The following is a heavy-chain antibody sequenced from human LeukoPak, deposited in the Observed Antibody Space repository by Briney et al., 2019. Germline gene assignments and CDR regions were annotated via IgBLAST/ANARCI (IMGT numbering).Heavy chain of an antibody. J-gene: IGHJ4*02. Sequence: GGSLRLSCAASGFTFSSYWMSWVRQAPGKGLEWVANIKQDGGETFYVDSVKDRFTISRDNAKNSLYLQMNSLRVEDTAVYYCARQTGSGLFILPGGQGTLVTVSS. CDR2: IKQDGGET. D-gene: IGHD3/OR15-3a*01. CDR1: GFTFSSYW. CDR3: ARQTGSGLFILP. V-gene: IGHV3-7*01.